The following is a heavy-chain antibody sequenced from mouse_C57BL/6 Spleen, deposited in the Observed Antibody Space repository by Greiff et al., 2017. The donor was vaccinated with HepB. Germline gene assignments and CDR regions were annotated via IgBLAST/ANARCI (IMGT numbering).Heavy chain of an antibody. CDR2: INPSNGGT. J-gene: IGHJ1*03. D-gene: IGHD1-1*01. Sequence: QVQLQQPGTELVKPGASVKLSCKASGYTFTSYWMHWVKQRPGQGLEWIGNINPSNGGTNYNEKFKSKATLTVDKSSSTAYMQLSSLTSEDSAVYYSARIITTVVARYFDVWGTGTTVTVSS. CDR3: ARIITTVVARYFDV. CDR1: GYTFTSYW. V-gene: IGHV1-53*01.